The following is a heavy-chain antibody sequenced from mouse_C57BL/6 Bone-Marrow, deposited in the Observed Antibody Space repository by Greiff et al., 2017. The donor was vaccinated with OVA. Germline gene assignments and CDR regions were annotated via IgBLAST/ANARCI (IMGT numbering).Heavy chain of an antibody. D-gene: IGHD1-1*01. CDR1: GFNIKDYY. CDR3: ASYYGSSYDY. V-gene: IGHV14-2*01. J-gene: IGHJ2*01. CDR2: IDPEDGET. Sequence: VQLKQSGAELVKPGASVKLSCTASGFNIKDYYMHWVKQRTEQGLEWIGRIDPEDGETKYAPQFQGKATITADTSSNTAYLQLSSLTSEDTAVYYCASYYGSSYDYWGQGTTLTVSS.